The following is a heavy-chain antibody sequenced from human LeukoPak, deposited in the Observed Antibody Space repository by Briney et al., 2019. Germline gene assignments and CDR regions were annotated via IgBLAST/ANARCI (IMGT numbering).Heavy chain of an antibody. CDR3: ARDREMTTVTTSPFDI. Sequence: ASVKVSCKASGYTFTGYYIHWVRQAPGQGLEWMGWINPNSGGTHYVQRFQGWVTMTRDTSISTAYMELSRLTSDDTAVYYCARDREMTTVTTSPFDIWGQGTMVTVSS. CDR1: GYTFTGYY. CDR2: INPNSGGT. J-gene: IGHJ3*02. V-gene: IGHV1-2*04. D-gene: IGHD4-11*01.